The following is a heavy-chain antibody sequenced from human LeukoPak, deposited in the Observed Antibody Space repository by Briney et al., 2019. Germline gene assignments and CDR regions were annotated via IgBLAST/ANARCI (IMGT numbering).Heavy chain of an antibody. Sequence: GGSLRLSCAASGFTFSSYAMSWVRQAPGKGLEWVSAISGSGGSTYYADSVKGRFTISRDNSKNTLYLQMNSLRAEDTAVYYCAKAPDRYDSSGYYRDWGQGTLVTVSS. CDR3: AKAPDRYDSSGYYRD. D-gene: IGHD3-22*01. CDR2: ISGSGGST. J-gene: IGHJ4*02. CDR1: GFTFSSYA. V-gene: IGHV3-23*01.